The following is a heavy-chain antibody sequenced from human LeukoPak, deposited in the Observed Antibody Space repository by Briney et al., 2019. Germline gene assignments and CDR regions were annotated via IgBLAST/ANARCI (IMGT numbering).Heavy chain of an antibody. J-gene: IGHJ4*02. D-gene: IGHD3-10*01. V-gene: IGHV4-34*01. CDR1: GGSFSGYY. Sequence: SETLSLTCAVYGGSFSGYYWSWIRQPPGKGLEWIGEINHSGSTNYNPSLKSRVTISVDTSKNQFSLKLSSVTAANTAVYYCARDGSGSYYHYWGQGTLVTVSS. CDR3: ARDGSGSYYHY. CDR2: INHSGST.